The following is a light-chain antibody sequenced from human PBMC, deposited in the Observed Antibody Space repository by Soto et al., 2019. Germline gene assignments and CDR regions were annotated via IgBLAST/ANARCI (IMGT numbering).Light chain of an antibody. V-gene: IGKV3-15*01. CDR3: QQYNNWPPWT. CDR2: GAS. CDR1: QSVSSN. J-gene: IGKJ1*01. Sequence: EIVMTQSPATLSVSPGERASLSCRASQSVSSNLAWYQYTPGQAPRLLIYGASTRATGIPARSSGSGSGTEFTLTISSLQSEDFAVYYCQQYNNWPPWTFGQGTKVDIK.